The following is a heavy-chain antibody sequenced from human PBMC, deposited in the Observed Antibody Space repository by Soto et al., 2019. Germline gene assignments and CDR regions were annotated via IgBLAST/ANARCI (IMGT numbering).Heavy chain of an antibody. CDR1: GFPSKTTG. CDR3: ARGGAMGVDY. J-gene: IGHJ4*02. CDR2: IYFDGITT. D-gene: IGHD1-26*01. Sequence: EVQLVESGGGVVQPGGSRSLPFQPSGFPSKTTGRTWVRQAPGKGLVWVSRIYFDGITTNYADSVKGRLTVSRDNAKNTVYLHVNTLRDEDTAVYYCARGGAMGVDYWGQGTLVTVSS. V-gene: IGHV3-74*01.